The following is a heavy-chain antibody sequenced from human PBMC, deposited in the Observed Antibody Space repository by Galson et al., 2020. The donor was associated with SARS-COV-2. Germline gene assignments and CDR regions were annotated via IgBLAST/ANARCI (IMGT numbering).Heavy chain of an antibody. CDR3: ARRAYDSSGGYFDY. V-gene: IGHV4-39*01. CDR1: GDSISSGNYY. CDR2: IYYSGST. D-gene: IGHD3-22*01. Sequence: SETLSLTCTVSGDSISSGNYYWGWIRQPPGKGLEWIGSIYYSGSTYYNPSLKSRVTVSVDTSKNQFSLRLGSVTAADTAVYYCARRAYDSSGGYFDYWGQGTLVTVSS. J-gene: IGHJ4*02.